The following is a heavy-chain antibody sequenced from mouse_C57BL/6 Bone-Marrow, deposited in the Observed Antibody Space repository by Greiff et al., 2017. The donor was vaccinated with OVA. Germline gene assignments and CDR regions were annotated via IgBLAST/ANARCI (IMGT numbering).Heavy chain of an antibody. CDR2: INPGSGGT. CDR1: GYAFTNYL. Sequence: QVQLQQSGAELVRPGPSVKVSCKASGYAFTNYLIEWVKQRPGQGLEWIGVINPGSGGTNYNEKFKGKATLTADKSSSTAYMQLSSLTSEDSAVYFCARRNDGYWYFDVWGTGTTGTVSS. V-gene: IGHV1-54*01. D-gene: IGHD2-3*01. J-gene: IGHJ1*03. CDR3: ARRNDGYWYFDV.